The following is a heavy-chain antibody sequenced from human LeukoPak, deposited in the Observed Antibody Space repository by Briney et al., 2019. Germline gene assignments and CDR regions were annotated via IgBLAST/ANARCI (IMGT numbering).Heavy chain of an antibody. CDR2: IRSKAYGGTT. Sequence: GGSLRLSCAASGFTFSSYSMNWVRQAPGKGLEWVGFIRSKAYGGTTEYAASVKGRFTISRDDSKSIAYLQMNSLKTEDTAVYYCTRGRRATHDYWGQGTLVTVSS. CDR3: TRGRRATHDY. D-gene: IGHD1-26*01. CDR1: GFTFSSYS. J-gene: IGHJ4*02. V-gene: IGHV3-49*04.